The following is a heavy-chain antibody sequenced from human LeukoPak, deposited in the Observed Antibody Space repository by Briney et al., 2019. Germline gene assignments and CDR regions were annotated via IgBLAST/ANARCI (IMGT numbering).Heavy chain of an antibody. CDR3: ARDLYRDSLPVSWFDP. V-gene: IGHV1-18*01. CDR1: GYTFTSYG. D-gene: IGHD4-11*01. J-gene: IGHJ5*02. Sequence: ASVKVSCKASGYTFTSYGISWVRQAPGQGLELKGWISDYNGNTNYAQKLQGRVTMTTDTSTSTAYMELRSLRSDDTAVYYCARDLYRDSLPVSWFDPWGQGTLVTVSS. CDR2: ISDYNGNT.